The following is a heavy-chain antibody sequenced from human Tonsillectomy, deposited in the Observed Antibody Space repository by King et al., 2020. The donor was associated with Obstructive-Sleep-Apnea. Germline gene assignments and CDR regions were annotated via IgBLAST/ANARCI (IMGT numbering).Heavy chain of an antibody. CDR2: IYWDDDE. V-gene: IGHV2-5*02. CDR3: ARCQTQSSFDY. Sequence: TLKESGPTLVKPTQTLTLTCTFSGFSVTTSGLGVGWVRQPPGKALEWLALIYWDDDERYSPSLKSRLTITKDTSKNQGVLTMTNMDPVDTATYFCARCQTQSSFDYWGQGTLVTVSS. J-gene: IGHJ4*02. D-gene: IGHD2-15*01. CDR1: GFSVTTSGLG.